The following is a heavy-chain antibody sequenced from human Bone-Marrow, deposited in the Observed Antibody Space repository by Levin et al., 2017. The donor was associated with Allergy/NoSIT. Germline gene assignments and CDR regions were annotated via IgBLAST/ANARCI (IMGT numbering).Heavy chain of an antibody. V-gene: IGHV3-33*01. CDR3: ARAFTVGFLEWLQRGGIDY. CDR2: IWYDGSNK. Sequence: GESLKISCAASGFTFSSYGMHWVRQAPGKGLEWVAVIWYDGSNKYYADSVKGRFTISRDNSKNTLYLQMNSLRAEDTAVYYCARAFTVGFLEWLQRGGIDYWGQGTLVTVSS. D-gene: IGHD3-3*02. J-gene: IGHJ4*02. CDR1: GFTFSSYG.